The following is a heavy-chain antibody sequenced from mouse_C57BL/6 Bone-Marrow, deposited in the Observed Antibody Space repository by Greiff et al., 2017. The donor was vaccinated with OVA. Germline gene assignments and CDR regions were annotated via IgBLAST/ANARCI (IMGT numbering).Heavy chain of an antibody. D-gene: IGHD1-1*01. Sequence: QVQLQQSGAELVKPGASVKMSCKASGYTFTSYWITWVKQRPGQGLEWIGDIYPGSGSTNYNEKFKSKATLTVDTSSSTAYMQLSSLTSEDSAVYYCARSRITTVVATNAMDYWGQGTSVTVSS. CDR3: ARSRITTVVATNAMDY. V-gene: IGHV1-55*01. CDR2: IYPGSGST. J-gene: IGHJ4*01. CDR1: GYTFTSYW.